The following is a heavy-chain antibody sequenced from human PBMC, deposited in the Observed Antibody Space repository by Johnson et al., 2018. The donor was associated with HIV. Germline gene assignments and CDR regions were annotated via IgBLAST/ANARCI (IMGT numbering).Heavy chain of an antibody. CDR3: ARAPRWFNVFDI. J-gene: IGHJ3*02. CDR1: GFTFSNAW. CDR2: IKSKTDGGTI. Sequence: VQLVESGGDLVKPGGSLRLSCAASGFTFSNAWMSWVRQAPGKGLEWVGRIKSKTDGGTIDYAAPVKGRFTISRDDSKNTLYLQMNSLRAEDTAVYYCARAPRWFNVFDIWGQGTMVTVSS. V-gene: IGHV3-15*01. D-gene: IGHD4-23*01.